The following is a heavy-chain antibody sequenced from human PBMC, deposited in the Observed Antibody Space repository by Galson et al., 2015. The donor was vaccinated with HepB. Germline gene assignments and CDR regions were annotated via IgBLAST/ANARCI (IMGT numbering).Heavy chain of an antibody. CDR2: ISGSGGST. D-gene: IGHD5-18*01. J-gene: IGHJ3*02. CDR1: GFTFSSYA. V-gene: IGHV3-23*01. Sequence: SLRLSCAASGFTFSSYAMSWVRQAPGKGLEWVSAISGSGGSTYYADSVKGRFTISRDNSKNTLYLQMNSLRAEDTAVYYCAKSIRIQLWYQRAFYAFDIWGQGTMVTVSS. CDR3: AKSIRIQLWYQRAFYAFDI.